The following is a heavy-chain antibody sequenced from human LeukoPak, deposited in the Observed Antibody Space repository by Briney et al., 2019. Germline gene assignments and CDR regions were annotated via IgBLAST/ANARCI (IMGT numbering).Heavy chain of an antibody. Sequence: GSLRLSCAASGFTFSSYAMSWVRQPPGKGLEWIGEIYHSGSTNYNPSLKSRVTISVDKSKNQFSLKLSSVTAADTAVYYCARGSGVYYYGSGSYYDYWGQGTLVTVSS. V-gene: IGHV4-4*02. CDR1: GFTFSSYAM. J-gene: IGHJ4*02. D-gene: IGHD3-10*01. CDR3: ARGSGVYYYGSGSYYDY. CDR2: IYHSGST.